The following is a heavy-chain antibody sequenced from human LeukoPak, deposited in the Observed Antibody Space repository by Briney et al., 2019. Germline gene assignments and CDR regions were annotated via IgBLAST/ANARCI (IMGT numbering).Heavy chain of an antibody. D-gene: IGHD6-6*01. CDR2: IYYSGST. CDR3: AREEGQLAPFDY. V-gene: IGHV4-30-4*08. J-gene: IGHJ4*02. CDR1: GGSISSGDYY. Sequence: SETLSLTCTVSGGSISSGDYYWSWIRQPPGKGLEWIGYIYYSGSTYCNPSLKSRVTISVDTSKNQFSLKLSSVTAADTAVYYCAREEGQLAPFDYWGQGTLVTVSS.